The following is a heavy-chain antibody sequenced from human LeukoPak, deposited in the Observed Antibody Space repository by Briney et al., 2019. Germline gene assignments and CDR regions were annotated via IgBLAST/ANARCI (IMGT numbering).Heavy chain of an antibody. V-gene: IGHV3-30*18. J-gene: IGHJ4*02. D-gene: IGHD3-16*01. CDR3: AKDPSTYYDYVWGTSIDY. CDR1: GFTFSSYG. CDR2: ISYDGVNK. Sequence: PGRSLRLSCAASGFTFSSYGMHWVRQAPGKGLEWVAVISYDGVNKYYSDSVKGRFTISRDNSKTTLYLQMNSLRAEDTAVYYCAKDPSTYYDYVWGTSIDYCGQGTLVTVSS.